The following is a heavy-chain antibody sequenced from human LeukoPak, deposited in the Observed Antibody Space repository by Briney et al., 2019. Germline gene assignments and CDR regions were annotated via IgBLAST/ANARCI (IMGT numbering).Heavy chain of an antibody. Sequence: SSETLSLTCAVYGGSLSGYYWGWIRQPPGKGLEWIGEINHNGSTNYNPSLKSRVTISVDTSKNQFSLKLSSVTAADTAVYYCAAVYSSGWYVDYWGQGTLVTVSS. CDR3: AAVYSSGWYVDY. J-gene: IGHJ4*02. CDR2: INHNGST. D-gene: IGHD6-19*01. CDR1: GGSLSGYY. V-gene: IGHV4-34*01.